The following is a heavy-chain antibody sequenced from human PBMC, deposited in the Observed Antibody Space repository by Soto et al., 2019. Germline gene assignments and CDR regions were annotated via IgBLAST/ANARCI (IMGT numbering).Heavy chain of an antibody. V-gene: IGHV4-4*07. J-gene: IGHJ6*02. CDR1: GGSIGSYY. CDR2: IYTSGST. D-gene: IGHD6-19*01. CDR3: AREPIAVAGISCRILFYGMDV. Sequence: PSETLSLTCTVSGGSIGSYYWSWIRQPAGKRLEWIGRIYTSGSTNYNPSPKSRVTMSVDTSKNQLSLKLSSVTAADTAVYYCAREPIAVAGISCRILFYGMDVWGQGTTVTISS.